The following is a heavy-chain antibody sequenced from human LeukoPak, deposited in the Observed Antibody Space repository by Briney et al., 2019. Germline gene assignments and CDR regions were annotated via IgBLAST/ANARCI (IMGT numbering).Heavy chain of an antibody. CDR1: GFTFSTYE. CDR3: ARDSSMLRGPLVIYYFDF. D-gene: IGHD3-10*01. V-gene: IGHV3-48*03. Sequence: GGSLRLSCAASGFTFSTYEMNWVRQAPGKGLEWVSYITDSGRTIYYADSVKGRFTISRDNAKNSLFLQMNSLRVEDTAVYYCARDSSMLRGPLVIYYFDFWGQGTLVTVSS. CDR2: ITDSGRTI. J-gene: IGHJ4*02.